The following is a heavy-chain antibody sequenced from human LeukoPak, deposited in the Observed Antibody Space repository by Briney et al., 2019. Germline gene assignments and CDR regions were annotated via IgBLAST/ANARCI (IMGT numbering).Heavy chain of an antibody. D-gene: IGHD5-24*01. CDR1: GFTFDDYA. CDR3: AKEQGYNTPFDY. J-gene: IGHJ4*02. CDR2: ISWNSGSI. Sequence: GGSLRLSCAASGFTFDDYAMHWVRQAPGKGLEWVSGISWNSGSIGYADSVKGRFTISRDNAKNSLYLQMNSLRAEDTALYYCAKEQGYNTPFDYWGQGTLVTDSS. V-gene: IGHV3-9*01.